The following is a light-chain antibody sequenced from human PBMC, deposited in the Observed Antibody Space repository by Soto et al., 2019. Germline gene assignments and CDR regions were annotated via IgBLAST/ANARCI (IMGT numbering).Light chain of an antibody. Sequence: QSVLTQPPSVSGAPGQWVTISCTGTSGDIGSYNRVSWYQQHPGKAPKLIIYEVTDRPSGVSNRFSGSKSGNTASLTISGLQAEDEAEYYCSSYTNINTRACVFGTGTKVTVL. CDR1: SGDIGSYNR. CDR2: EVT. J-gene: IGLJ1*01. CDR3: SSYTNINTRACV. V-gene: IGLV2-14*01.